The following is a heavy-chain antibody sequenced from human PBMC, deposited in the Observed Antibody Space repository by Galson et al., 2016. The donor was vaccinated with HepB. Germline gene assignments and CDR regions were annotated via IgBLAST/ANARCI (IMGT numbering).Heavy chain of an antibody. Sequence: SLRLSCAASGFTFDDYAMHWVRQAPGKGLEWVSAIGWNSGYKAYVVSVKGRFTISRDNAKNSLYLQMTSLRAEGTALYYCAKGRGSGITAAVGNFWGQGTLVTVSS. J-gene: IGHJ4*02. CDR2: IGWNSGYK. CDR3: AKGRGSGITAAVGNF. CDR1: GFTFDDYA. D-gene: IGHD6-13*01. V-gene: IGHV3-9*01.